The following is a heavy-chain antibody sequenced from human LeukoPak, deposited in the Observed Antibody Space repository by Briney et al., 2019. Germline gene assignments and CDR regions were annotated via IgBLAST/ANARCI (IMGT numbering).Heavy chain of an antibody. D-gene: IGHD2-15*01. V-gene: IGHV3-30-3*01. J-gene: IGHJ4*02. CDR1: GFTFSSYA. CDR2: ISYDGSDK. CDR3: AREGGHLIDARGAVDY. Sequence: GRSLRPSCAASGFTFSSYAIHWVRQAPGKGPEWLARISYDGSDKDYAHSVKGRFTISRDNSKKTLYLQMNSLTAEDTALYHCAREGGHLIDARGAVDYWGQGTLVTVSS.